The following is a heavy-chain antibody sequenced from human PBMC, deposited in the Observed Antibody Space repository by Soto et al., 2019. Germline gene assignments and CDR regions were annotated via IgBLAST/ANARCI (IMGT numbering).Heavy chain of an antibody. D-gene: IGHD3-22*01. CDR2: IYYSGST. CDR3: ARVRVDYYDSSGYYLFGY. V-gene: IGHV4-59*08. Sequence: SETLSLTCTVSGGSISSYYLSWIRQPPGKGLEWIGYIYYSGSTNYNPSLKSRVTISVDTSKNQFSLKLSSVTAADTAVYYCARVRVDYYDSSGYYLFGYWGQGTLVTVYS. CDR1: GGSISSYY. J-gene: IGHJ4*02.